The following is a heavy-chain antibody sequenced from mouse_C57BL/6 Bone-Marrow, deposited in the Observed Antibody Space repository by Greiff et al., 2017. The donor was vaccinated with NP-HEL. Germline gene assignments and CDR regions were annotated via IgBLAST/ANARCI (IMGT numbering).Heavy chain of an antibody. CDR1: GYTFTSYW. Sequence: QVQLQQPGAELVKPGASVKLSCKASGYTFTSYWMHWVKQRPGQGLEWIGMIHRNSGSTNYNEKFKSKATLTVDKSSSTAYMQLSSLTSEDSAVYYCARESIYYGNYEMYYYYAMDYWGQGTSVTVSS. V-gene: IGHV1-64*01. CDR3: ARESIYYGNYEMYYYYAMDY. J-gene: IGHJ4*01. CDR2: IHRNSGST. D-gene: IGHD2-1*01.